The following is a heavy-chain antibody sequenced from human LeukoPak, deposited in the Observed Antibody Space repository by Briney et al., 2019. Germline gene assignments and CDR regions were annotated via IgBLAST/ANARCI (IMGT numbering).Heavy chain of an antibody. CDR3: SRAWGDGYNSAYEPPDY. CDR1: GYTFTSYG. Sequence: ASVKVSCKASGYTFTSYGISWVRQAPGQGLEWMGWISAYNGNTNYAQKLQGRVTMTTDTSTSKAYMELRSLRSDDTAVYYCSRAWGDGYNSAYEPPDYWGQGALVTFCS. J-gene: IGHJ4*02. D-gene: IGHD5-24*01. V-gene: IGHV1-18*01. CDR2: ISAYNGNT.